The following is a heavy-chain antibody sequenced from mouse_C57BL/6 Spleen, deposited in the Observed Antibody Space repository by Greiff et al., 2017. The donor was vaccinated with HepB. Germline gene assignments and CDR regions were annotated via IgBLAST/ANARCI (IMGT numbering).Heavy chain of an antibody. CDR3: ARSYYSNYEFAY. CDR1: GYTFTSYW. V-gene: IGHV1-69*01. D-gene: IGHD2-5*01. CDR2: IDPSDSYT. Sequence: VQLQQSGAELVMPGASVKLSCKASGYTFTSYWMHWVKQRPGQGLEWIGEIDPSDSYTNYNQKFKGKSTLTVDKSSSTADMQLSSLTSEDSAVYYCARSYYSNYEFAYWGQGTLVTVSA. J-gene: IGHJ3*01.